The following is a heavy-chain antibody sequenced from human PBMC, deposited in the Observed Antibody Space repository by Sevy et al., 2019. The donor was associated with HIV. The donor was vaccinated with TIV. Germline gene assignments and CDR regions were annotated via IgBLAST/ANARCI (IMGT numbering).Heavy chain of an antibody. J-gene: IGHJ4*02. V-gene: IGHV4-34*01. CDR3: ARGGIVGPLYYFDY. CDR2: INHSGST. CDR1: GGSFSGYY. Sequence: SETLSLTCAVYGGSFSGYYWSWIRQPPGKGLEWIGEINHSGSTNYNPPLKSRVTISVDTSKNQFSLKLSSVTAADTAVYYCARGGIVGPLYYFDYWGQGTLVTVSS. D-gene: IGHD1-26*01.